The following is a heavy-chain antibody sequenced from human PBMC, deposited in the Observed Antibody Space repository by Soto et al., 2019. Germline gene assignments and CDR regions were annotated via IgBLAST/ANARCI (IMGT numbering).Heavy chain of an antibody. Sequence: SETLSLTSTVSGGSINSYYWSWIRQPPGKGLEWIGYIYYSGSSNYNPSLKSRATISVDTSKNQFTLKLSSVTAADTAVYYCARVPWQWLGGYAFDIWGQGTMGTVSS. CDR3: ARVPWQWLGGYAFDI. CDR2: IYYSGSS. D-gene: IGHD6-19*01. CDR1: GGSINSYY. V-gene: IGHV4-59*01. J-gene: IGHJ3*02.